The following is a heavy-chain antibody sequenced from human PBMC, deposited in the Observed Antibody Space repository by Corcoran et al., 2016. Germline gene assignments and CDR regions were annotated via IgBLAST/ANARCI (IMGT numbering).Heavy chain of an antibody. D-gene: IGHD1-26*01. V-gene: IGHV3-30*18. CDR3: AKGFQSGSYFPILHY. J-gene: IGHJ4*02. CDR1: GFTFSSYG. CDR2: ISYDGSNK. Sequence: QVQLVESGGGVVQPGRSLRLSCAASGFTFSSYGMHWVRQAPGKGLEWVAVISYDGSNKYYADSVKGRFTISRDNSKNTLYLQMNSLRAEDTGVYDCAKGFQSGSYFPILHYGGQGTLVTVSS.